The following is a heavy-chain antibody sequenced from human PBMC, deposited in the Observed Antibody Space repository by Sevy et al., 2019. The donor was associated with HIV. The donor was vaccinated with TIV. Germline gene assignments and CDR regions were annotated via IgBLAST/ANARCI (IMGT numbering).Heavy chain of an antibody. CDR1: GFTFSSYG. J-gene: IGHJ5*02. V-gene: IGHV3-30*18. CDR2: ISYDGSNK. Sequence: GGSLRLSCAASGFTFSSYGMHWVRQAPGKGLEWVAVISYDGSNKYYADPVKGRFTISRDNSKNTLYLQMNSLRAEDTAVYYCAKGFGITMVRGVTNWFDPWGQGTLVTVSS. CDR3: AKGFGITMVRGVTNWFDP. D-gene: IGHD3-10*01.